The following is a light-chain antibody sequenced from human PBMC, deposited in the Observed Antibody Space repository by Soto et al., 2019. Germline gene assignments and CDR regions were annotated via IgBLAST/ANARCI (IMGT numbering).Light chain of an antibody. V-gene: IGLV2-8*01. CDR2: EVS. J-gene: IGLJ1*01. CDR1: SSDVGGYNY. CDR3: SSYAGSNTYV. Sequence: QSVLTQPPSASGSPGQSVTVSCTGTSSDVGGYNYVSWYQQHPGKAPKVMIYEVSKRPSGVPDRFSGSKSANTAFLTVSGLQAGDEADYYCSSYAGSNTYVFGTGTKVTVL.